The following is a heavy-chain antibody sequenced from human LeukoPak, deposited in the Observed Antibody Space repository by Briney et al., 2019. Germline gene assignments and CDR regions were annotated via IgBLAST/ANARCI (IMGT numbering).Heavy chain of an antibody. CDR3: ARDFGG. Sequence: GGSLRLSCAASGFTFSSYSMQWVRQTPGKGLEWVGIMSNSGENTFYGEAVKGRFTISRDNSQNTLYLQMNSLRAEDTAVYYCARDFGGWGQGTLVTVSS. CDR2: MSNSGENT. D-gene: IGHD3-10*01. J-gene: IGHJ4*02. V-gene: IGHV3-33*05. CDR1: GFTFSSYS.